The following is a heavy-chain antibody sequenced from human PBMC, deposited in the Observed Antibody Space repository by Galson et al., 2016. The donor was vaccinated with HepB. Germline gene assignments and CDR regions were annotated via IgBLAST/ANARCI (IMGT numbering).Heavy chain of an antibody. Sequence: SLRLPYAASGFTVSNNYVTRVRLTPGKGLEWVSIIYSTAETYYADSVKGRFTIARDHSKNTVYLQMNRLRAEDTAIYYCARDVGPWGRGTLVTVTS. V-gene: IGHV3-53*01. CDR1: GFTVSNNY. D-gene: IGHD3-10*01. J-gene: IGHJ5*01. CDR3: ARDVGP. CDR2: IYSTAET.